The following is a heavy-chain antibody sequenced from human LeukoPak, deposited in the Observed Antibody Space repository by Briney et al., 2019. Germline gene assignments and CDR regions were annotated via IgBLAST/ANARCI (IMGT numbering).Heavy chain of an antibody. CDR3: ARTQPGTAAFDI. Sequence: SETLSLTCTVSGGSISSYNWSWIRQPPGKGLEWIGYIYYSGSTNYNPSLKSRVTISVDTSKNQFSLKLSSVTAADTAVYYCARTQPGTAAFDIWGQGTMVTVSS. V-gene: IGHV4-59*01. CDR2: IYYSGST. D-gene: IGHD6-13*01. J-gene: IGHJ3*02. CDR1: GGSISSYN.